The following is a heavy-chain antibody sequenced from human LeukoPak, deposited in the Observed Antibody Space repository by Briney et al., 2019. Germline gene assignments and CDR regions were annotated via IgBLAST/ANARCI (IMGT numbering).Heavy chain of an antibody. CDR3: ARHRGSSSLFDY. CDR1: GGSLSGYY. J-gene: IGHJ4*02. D-gene: IGHD6-6*01. CDR2: IYYSGST. Sequence: SETLSLTCTVSGGSLSGYYWSWIRQPPGKGLEWIGYIYYSGSTNYNPSLKSRVTISVDTSKNQFSLKLSSVTAADTAVYYCARHRGSSSLFDYWGQGTLVTVSS. V-gene: IGHV4-59*08.